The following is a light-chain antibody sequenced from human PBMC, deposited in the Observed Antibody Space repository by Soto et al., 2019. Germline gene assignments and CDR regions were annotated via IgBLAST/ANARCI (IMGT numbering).Light chain of an antibody. J-gene: IGKJ1*01. Sequence: ETVMTQSPATLSVSPGERATLSCRASQSIRSDLAWFQQKPGQAPRLLIYDASKRATGIPARFSGSGSGTEFTLTISSLQSEDFAVYYCQQYNNWPRTFGQGTKVDIK. CDR2: DAS. CDR1: QSIRSD. V-gene: IGKV3-15*01. CDR3: QQYNNWPRT.